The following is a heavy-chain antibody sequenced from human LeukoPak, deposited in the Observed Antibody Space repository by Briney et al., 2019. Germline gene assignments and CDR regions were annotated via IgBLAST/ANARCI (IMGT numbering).Heavy chain of an antibody. J-gene: IGHJ4*02. D-gene: IGHD3-10*01. Sequence: GGSLRLSCAASGFTVSGTYMSWVRQAPGKGLEWVSVIYTGGSTYYADSVKGRFTISRDGSKNALYLQMNSLRAEDTAVYYCARDSRSSHYFDYWGQGTLVTVSS. CDR1: GFTVSGTY. V-gene: IGHV3-66*01. CDR2: IYTGGST. CDR3: ARDSRSSHYFDY.